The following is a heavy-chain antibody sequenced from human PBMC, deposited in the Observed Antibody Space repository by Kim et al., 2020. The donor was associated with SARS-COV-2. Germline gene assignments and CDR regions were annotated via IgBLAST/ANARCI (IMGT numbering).Heavy chain of an antibody. CDR1: GFTFSSYS. Sequence: GGSLRLSCAASGFTFSSYSMNWVRQAPGKGLEWVSSISSSSSYIYYADSVKGRFTISRDNAKNSLYLQMNSLRAEDTAVYYCARDVGGGGSYYVYYYYGMDVWGQGTTVTVSS. D-gene: IGHD1-26*01. V-gene: IGHV3-21*01. CDR3: ARDVGGGGSYYVYYYYGMDV. CDR2: ISSSSSYI. J-gene: IGHJ6*02.